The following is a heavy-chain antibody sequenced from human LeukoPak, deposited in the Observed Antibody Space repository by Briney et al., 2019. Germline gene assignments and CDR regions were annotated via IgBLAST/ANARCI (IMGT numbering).Heavy chain of an antibody. CDR1: GFTFINAW. CDR2: IKSKTDGGTT. V-gene: IGHV3-15*01. D-gene: IGHD3-16*02. CDR3: TTGDDYVWGSYRSSPGAFDI. Sequence: PGGSLRLSCAASGFTFINAWMSWVRQAPGKGLEWVGRIKSKTDGGTTDYAAPVKGRFTISRDDSKNTLYLQMNSLKTEDTVVYYCTTGDDYVWGSYRSSPGAFDIWGQGTMVTVSS. J-gene: IGHJ3*02.